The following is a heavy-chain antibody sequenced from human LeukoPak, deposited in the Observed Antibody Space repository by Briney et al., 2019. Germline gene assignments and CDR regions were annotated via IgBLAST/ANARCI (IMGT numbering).Heavy chain of an antibody. Sequence: ASVKVSCKASGYTFTSYAMNWVRQAPGQGLEWMGWINTNTGNPTYAQGFTGRFVFSLDTSVSTAYLQISSLKAEDTAVYYCARDLPTTAAGFRYGMDVWVQGTTVSDSS. D-gene: IGHD6-13*01. CDR3: ARDLPTTAAGFRYGMDV. CDR2: INTNTGNP. V-gene: IGHV7-4-1*02. J-gene: IGHJ6*02. CDR1: GYTFTSYA.